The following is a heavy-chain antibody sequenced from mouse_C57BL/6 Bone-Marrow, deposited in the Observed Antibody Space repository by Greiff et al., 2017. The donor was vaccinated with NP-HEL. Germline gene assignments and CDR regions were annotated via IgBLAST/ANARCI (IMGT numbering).Heavy chain of an antibody. D-gene: IGHD1-1*01. CDR3: TTATVGGY. CDR2: IDPENGDT. V-gene: IGHV14-4*01. CDR1: GFNIKDDY. J-gene: IGHJ2*01. Sequence: EVKLQESGAELVRPGASVKLSCTASGFNIKDDYMHWVKQRPEQGLEWIGWIDPENGDTEYASKFQGKATITADTSSNTAYLQLSSLTSEDTAVYYGTTATVGGYWGKGTTLTVSS.